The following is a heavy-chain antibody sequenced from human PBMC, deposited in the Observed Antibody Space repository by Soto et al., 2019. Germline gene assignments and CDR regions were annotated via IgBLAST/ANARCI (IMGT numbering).Heavy chain of an antibody. CDR3: ARRLFYSTEFDT. CDR2: IYPHDFDV. V-gene: IGHV5-51*01. J-gene: IGHJ5*02. CDR1: GYGFSNYW. Sequence: GESLKISCKASGYGFSNYWIGWVRQMPGKGLEWMGIIYPHDFDVVNNPALQGRVTISVDKSINTAYLQWDSLRSSDTGIYYCARRLFYSTEFDTWGQGTPVTVSS. D-gene: IGHD2-15*01.